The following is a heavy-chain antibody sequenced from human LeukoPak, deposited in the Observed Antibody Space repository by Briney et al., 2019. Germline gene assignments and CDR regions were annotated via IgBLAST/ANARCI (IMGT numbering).Heavy chain of an antibody. J-gene: IGHJ4*02. Sequence: GGSLRLSCAASGFTFSSYWMSWVRQAPGKGLEWVSAISGSGGSTYYADSVKGRFTISRDNSKNALYLQMNSLRAEDTAVYYCAKDPHYYGSGSLNWGQGTLVTVSS. V-gene: IGHV3-23*01. D-gene: IGHD3-10*01. CDR3: AKDPHYYGSGSLN. CDR1: GFTFSSYW. CDR2: ISGSGGST.